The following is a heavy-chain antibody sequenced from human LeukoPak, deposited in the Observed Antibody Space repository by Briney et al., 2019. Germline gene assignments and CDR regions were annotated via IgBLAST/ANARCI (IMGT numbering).Heavy chain of an antibody. V-gene: IGHV4-4*07. CDR2: IYTSGST. D-gene: IGHD3-9*01. CDR1: GGSISSYY. CDR3: ARASITIFLRDAFDI. Sequence: SETLSLTCTVSGGSISSYYSSWIRQPAGKALEWIGRIYTSGSTNYNPSLKSQVTMSVDTSKDQFSLKRSSVTAADTAVYYCARASITIFLRDAFDIWGEGTMVTVSS. J-gene: IGHJ3*02.